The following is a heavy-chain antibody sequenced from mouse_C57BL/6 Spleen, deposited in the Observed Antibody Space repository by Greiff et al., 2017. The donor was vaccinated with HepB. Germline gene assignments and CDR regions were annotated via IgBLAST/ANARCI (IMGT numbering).Heavy chain of an antibody. CDR1: GYTFTSYW. Sequence: QVQLQQPGAELVMPGASVKLSCKASGYTFTSYWMHWVKQRPGQGLEWIGEIDPSDSYTNYNPKFKGKSTLTVDKSSSTAYMQLSRLTSEDSAVYYCARRGYYGSSPWYFDVWGTGTTFTVSS. CDR2: IDPSDSYT. CDR3: ARRGYYGSSPWYFDV. J-gene: IGHJ1*03. V-gene: IGHV1-69*01. D-gene: IGHD1-1*01.